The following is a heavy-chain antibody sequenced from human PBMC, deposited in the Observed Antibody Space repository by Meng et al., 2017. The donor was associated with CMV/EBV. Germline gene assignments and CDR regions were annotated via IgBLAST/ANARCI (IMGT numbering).Heavy chain of an antibody. CDR2: IYYSGST. V-gene: IGHV4-39*07. D-gene: IGHD3-3*01. J-gene: IGHJ5*02. CDR3: ASRITIFGVVTAFDP. CDR1: GGSISSSSYY. Sequence: QDAGPGLLNPAETLSLTCTVSGGSISSSSYYWGWIRQPPGKGLEWIGSIYYSGSTYYNPSLKGRVTISVDTSKNQFSLKLSSVTAADTAVYYCASRITIFGVVTAFDPWGQGTLVTVSS.